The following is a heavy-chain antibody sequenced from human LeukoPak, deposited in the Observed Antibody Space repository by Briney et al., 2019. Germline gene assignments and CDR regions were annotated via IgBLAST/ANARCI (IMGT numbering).Heavy chain of an antibody. CDR1: GGSISSGGYS. D-gene: IGHD6-6*01. CDR2: IYYSGST. J-gene: IGHJ1*01. CDR3: AREEYSSSGEYFQH. V-gene: IGHV4-30-4*07. Sequence: SETLSLTCAVSGGSISSGGYSWSWIRQPPVKGLEWIGYIYYSGSTYYNPSLKSRVTISVDTSKSQFSLKLSSVTAAVTAVYYCAREEYSSSGEYFQHWGQGTLVTVSS.